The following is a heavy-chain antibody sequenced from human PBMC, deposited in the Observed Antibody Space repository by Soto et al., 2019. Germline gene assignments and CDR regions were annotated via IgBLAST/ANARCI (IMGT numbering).Heavy chain of an antibody. CDR1: GGTFSSYA. CDR3: ARAPPRLAVAGPPVDHYYYYGMDV. V-gene: IGHV1-69*01. J-gene: IGHJ6*02. Sequence: QVQLVQSGAEVKKPGSSVKVSCKASGGTFSSYAISWVRQAPGQGLEWMGGIIPIFGTANYAQKFQGRVTITADESTSTAYMELSSLRSEDTAVYYCARAPPRLAVAGPPVDHYYYYGMDVWGQGTTVTVSS. D-gene: IGHD6-19*01. CDR2: IIPIFGTA.